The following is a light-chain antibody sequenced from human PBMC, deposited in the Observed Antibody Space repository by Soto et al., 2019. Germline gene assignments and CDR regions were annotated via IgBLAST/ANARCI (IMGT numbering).Light chain of an antibody. J-gene: IGKJ1*01. CDR2: KAS. CDR1: QSISSW. Sequence: DIQITQSPSTLSASVGDRVTITCRASQSISSWLAWYQQKPGKAPKILIYKASSLESGVPSRFSGSGAGTEFTLTISSLQPDDFATYYCQQYNSYSEAFGQGTKVDIK. V-gene: IGKV1-5*03. CDR3: QQYNSYSEA.